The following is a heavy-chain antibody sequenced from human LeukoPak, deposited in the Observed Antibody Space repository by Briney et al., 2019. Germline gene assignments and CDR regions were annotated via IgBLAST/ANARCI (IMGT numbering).Heavy chain of an antibody. D-gene: IGHD3-10*01. CDR3: ARGRDYGSGRGGKDV. CDR2: IYYSGST. Sequence: PSETLSLTCTVSGGSISSYYWSWIRQPPGKGLEWIGYIYYSGSTNYNPSLKSRVTISVDTSKNQFSLKLSSVTAADTAVYYCARGRDYGSGRGGKDVWGQGTTVTVSS. V-gene: IGHV4-59*01. CDR1: GGSISSYY. J-gene: IGHJ6*02.